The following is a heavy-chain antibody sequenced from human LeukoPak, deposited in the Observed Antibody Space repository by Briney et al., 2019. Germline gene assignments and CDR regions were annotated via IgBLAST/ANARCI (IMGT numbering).Heavy chain of an antibody. CDR3: ARDFDLLFGAIDY. D-gene: IGHD3-9*01. J-gene: IGHJ4*02. CDR2: INPNSGGT. V-gene: IGHV1-2*02. Sequence: ASVKVSCNASGYTFTSYGISWVRQAPGQGLEWMGWINPNSGGTNYAQKFQGRVTMTRDTSISTAYMELSRLRSDDTAVYYCARDFDLLFGAIDYWGQGTLVTVSS. CDR1: GYTFTSYG.